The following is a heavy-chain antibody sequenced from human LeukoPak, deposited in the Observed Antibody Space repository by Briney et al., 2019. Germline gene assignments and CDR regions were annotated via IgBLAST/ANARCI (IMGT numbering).Heavy chain of an antibody. CDR2: IRSKAYGGTT. J-gene: IGHJ5*02. CDR3: SSSSTENWFDP. Sequence: SLRLSCTASGFTFGDYAMSWVRQAPGKGLEWVGFIRSKAYGGTTEYAASVKGRFTISRDDSKSIAYLQMNSLKTEDTAVYYCSSSSTENWFDPWGQGTLVTVSS. CDR1: GFTFGDYA. D-gene: IGHD1-1*01. V-gene: IGHV3-49*04.